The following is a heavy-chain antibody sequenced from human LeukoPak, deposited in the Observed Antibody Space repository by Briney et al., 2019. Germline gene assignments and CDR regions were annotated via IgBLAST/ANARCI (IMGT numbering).Heavy chain of an antibody. J-gene: IGHJ5*02. V-gene: IGHV4-30-2*01. CDR3: ARGRYDFWSGTFDP. Sequence: SETLSLTCAVSGGSISSGGYSWSWIRQPPGKGLEWIGYIYHSGSTYYNPSLTSRVTISVDRSKNQFSLKLSSVTAADTAVYYCARGRYDFWSGTFDPWGQGTLVTVSS. CDR1: GGSISSGGYS. CDR2: IYHSGST. D-gene: IGHD3-3*01.